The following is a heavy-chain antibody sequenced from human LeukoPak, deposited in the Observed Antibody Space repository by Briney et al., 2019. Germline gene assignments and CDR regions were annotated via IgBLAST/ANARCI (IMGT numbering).Heavy chain of an antibody. D-gene: IGHD6-6*01. V-gene: IGHV4-39*02. J-gene: IGHJ3*01. CDR2: MYYSGRT. CDR3: ARLTGSIVSIAARRPRFDAFDV. CDR1: GGSIRSSSYC. Sequence: PSPTPSLTCTVTGGSIRSSSYCWGWIRQPPGKGLGWIVSMYYSGRTYYNLPLRSRVSISVHTSKNHHSLNLSAMPAADTAVYYCARLTGSIVSIAARRPRFDAFDVWVRGTMVAVSS.